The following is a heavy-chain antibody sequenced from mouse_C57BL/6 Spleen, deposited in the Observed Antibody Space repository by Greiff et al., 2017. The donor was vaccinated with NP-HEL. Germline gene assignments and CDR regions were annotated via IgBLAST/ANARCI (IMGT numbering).Heavy chain of an antibody. CDR2: INPNNGGT. Sequence: EVQLQQSGPELVKPGASVKIPCKASGYTFTDYYMDWVKQSHGKSLEWIGDINPNNGGTIYNQKFKGKATLTVDKSSSTAYMELRSLTSEDTAVFYCARRGAAQATWFAYWGQGTLVTVSA. CDR1: GYTFTDYY. D-gene: IGHD3-3*01. CDR3: ARRGAAQATWFAY. V-gene: IGHV1-18*01. J-gene: IGHJ3*01.